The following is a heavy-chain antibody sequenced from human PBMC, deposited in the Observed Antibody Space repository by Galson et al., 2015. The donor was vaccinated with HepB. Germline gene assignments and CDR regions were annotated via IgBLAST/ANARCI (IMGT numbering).Heavy chain of an antibody. V-gene: IGHV3-7*03. Sequence: SLRLSCAASGFTFSSHWMTWVRQAPGKGLEWVANIKPEGIEKFYVDSVKGRFTISRDNAKNSLYLQMSSLRAEDTAVYYCFSRQSDYWGQGTLVTVSS. CDR2: IKPEGIEK. D-gene: IGHD6-19*01. CDR3: FSRQSDY. J-gene: IGHJ4*02. CDR1: GFTFSSHW.